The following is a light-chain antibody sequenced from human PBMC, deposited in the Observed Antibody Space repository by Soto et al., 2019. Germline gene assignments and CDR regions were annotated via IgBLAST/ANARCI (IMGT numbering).Light chain of an antibody. CDR3: QQYNNWPPHT. CDR1: QSVSSN. CDR2: GAS. J-gene: IGKJ2*01. Sequence: EIVMTQSPATLSVSPGERATLSCRASQSVSSNLAWYQQKPGQAPRLLIYGASTRATGIPARFSGSGSGTEFTLTISSLQSEDFAVYYCQQYNNWPPHTFGHGTKLEIK. V-gene: IGKV3-15*01.